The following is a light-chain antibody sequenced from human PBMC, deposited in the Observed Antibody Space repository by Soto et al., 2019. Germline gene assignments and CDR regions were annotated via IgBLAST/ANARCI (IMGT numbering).Light chain of an antibody. CDR3: CSYARSNPFWV. J-gene: IGLJ3*02. Sequence: QSALTQPASVSGSPGQSITISCTGTSSDIGSYNIVSWYQHHPGKAPQLIIYEVTKRPSGVSGHFSGSKSGNTASLTISGLQAEDEADYYSCSYARSNPFWVFGGGTKLTVL. CDR2: EVT. V-gene: IGLV2-23*02. CDR1: SSDIGSYNI.